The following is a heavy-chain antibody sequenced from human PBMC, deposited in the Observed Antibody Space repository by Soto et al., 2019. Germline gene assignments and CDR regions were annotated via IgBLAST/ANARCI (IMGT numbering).Heavy chain of an antibody. J-gene: IGHJ4*02. D-gene: IGHD1-7*01. Sequence: EVQLVESGGGLVQPGGSLRLSCAASGFTFSSYSMNWVRQAPGKGLEWVSYISSSSSTIYYADSVKGRFTIPRDNAKNSLYLQMNSLRAEDTAVYYCARDRGITGTTWYFDYWGQGTLVTVSS. CDR1: GFTFSSYS. V-gene: IGHV3-48*01. CDR3: ARDRGITGTTWYFDY. CDR2: ISSSSSTI.